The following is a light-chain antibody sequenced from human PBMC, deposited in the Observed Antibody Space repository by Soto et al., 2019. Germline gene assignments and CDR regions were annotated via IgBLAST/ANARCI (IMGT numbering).Light chain of an antibody. Sequence: EIVLTQSPGTLSPSPGERATLSCRASQSVSNNYLAWYQQKPGQAPRRLIYGASNRATGIPDRFSGSGSGTDFTLTISRLEPEDFAVYYCQQYGSSGTFGQGTNVDI. CDR1: QSVSNNY. V-gene: IGKV3-20*01. CDR3: QQYGSSGT. J-gene: IGKJ1*01. CDR2: GAS.